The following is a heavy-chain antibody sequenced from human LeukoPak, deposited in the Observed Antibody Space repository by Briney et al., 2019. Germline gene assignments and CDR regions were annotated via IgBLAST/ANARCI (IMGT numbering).Heavy chain of an antibody. CDR1: GFTFSNYG. J-gene: IGHJ6*02. Sequence: GGSLRLSCAASGFTFSNYGMHWVRQAPGKGLEWVAVIWYDGSNKYYADSVKGRFTIPRDNSKNTLYLQMNSLRAEDTAVYYCARDLTYYYDSSGHYYYGMDVWGQGTTVTVSS. CDR3: ARDLTYYYDSSGHYYYGMDV. V-gene: IGHV3-33*01. CDR2: IWYDGSNK. D-gene: IGHD3-22*01.